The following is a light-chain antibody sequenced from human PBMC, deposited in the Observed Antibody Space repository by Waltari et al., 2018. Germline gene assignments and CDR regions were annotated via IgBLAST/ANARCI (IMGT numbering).Light chain of an antibody. CDR1: SSDVDVYNY. CDR3: CSYAGSYTFDVV. CDR2: GVP. V-gene: IGLV2-11*01. J-gene: IGLJ2*01. Sequence: QSALTQPRSVSGSPGQSVTVSCTGTSSDVDVYNYVSWYQQYPGKAPKRLLYGVPGRPPGVPGRFSGSKSGNSASLTISGLRADDEADYYCCSYAGSYTFDVVFGGGTKLTVL.